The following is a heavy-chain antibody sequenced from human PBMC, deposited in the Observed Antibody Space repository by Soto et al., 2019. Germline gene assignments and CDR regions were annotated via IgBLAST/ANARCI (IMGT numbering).Heavy chain of an antibody. CDR3: ARAGNEYGVDV. J-gene: IGHJ6*02. Sequence: QVQLQESGPGLVKPSETLSLTCTVSGGSISSYYWSWIRQSAGQGLEWIGRFYTSGTTHYNPSLKSRLSMSADTSKNQLSLTLTSVTAADTGVYYWARAGNEYGVDVWGQGTTVTVSS. CDR2: FYTSGTT. D-gene: IGHD3-10*01. CDR1: GGSISSYY. V-gene: IGHV4-4*07.